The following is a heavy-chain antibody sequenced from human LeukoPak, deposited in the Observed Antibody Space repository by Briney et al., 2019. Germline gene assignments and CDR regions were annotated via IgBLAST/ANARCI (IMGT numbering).Heavy chain of an antibody. V-gene: IGHV1-24*01. J-gene: IGHJ3*02. CDR3: ATPVLWFGEEAFDI. CDR2: FDPEDGET. Sequence: ASVKVSCKVSGYTLTELSMHWVRQAPGKGLEWMGGFDPEDGETIYAQKFQGRVTMTEDTSTDTAYMELSSLRSEDTAVYYCATPVLWFGEEAFDIWGQGTMVTVSS. D-gene: IGHD3-10*01. CDR1: GYTLTELS.